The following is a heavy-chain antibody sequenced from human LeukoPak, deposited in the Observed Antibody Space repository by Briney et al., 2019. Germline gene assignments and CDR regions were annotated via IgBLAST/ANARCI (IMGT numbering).Heavy chain of an antibody. J-gene: IGHJ4*02. D-gene: IGHD3-22*01. V-gene: IGHV3-7*05. CDR1: GFIFSTYW. Sequence: PGGSLRLSCAASGFIFSTYWMSWVRQAPGKGLEWVANIKKDGSEKHYVDSVKGRFTISRDDAKNSLYLQMNSLRAEDTAVYYCARGYYYDSSDYYVGNDFDYWGQGTLVTVSS. CDR2: IKKDGSEK. CDR3: ARGYYYDSSDYYVGNDFDY.